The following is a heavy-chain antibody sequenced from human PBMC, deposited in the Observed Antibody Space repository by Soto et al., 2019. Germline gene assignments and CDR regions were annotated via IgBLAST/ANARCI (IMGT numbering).Heavy chain of an antibody. CDR1: GDSVPSNSAA. CDR2: TYYRSKWYN. J-gene: IGHJ3*02. Sequence: TLSLTCAISGDSVPSNSAAWNWLRQSPSRGLEWLGRTYYRSKWYNDYAPSVKSQITINPDTSRNQSSLQLNSVTPEDTAVYYCARERGVLSEAFDIWGQGTVVTVSS. D-gene: IGHD3-10*01. CDR3: ARERGVLSEAFDI. V-gene: IGHV6-1*01.